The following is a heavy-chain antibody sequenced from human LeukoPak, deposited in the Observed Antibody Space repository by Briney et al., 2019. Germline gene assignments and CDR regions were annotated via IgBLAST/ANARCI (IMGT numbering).Heavy chain of an antibody. V-gene: IGHV3-11*04. D-gene: IGHD1-26*01. CDR1: GFTFSDYC. CDR2: ISSSGSTI. Sequence: GGSLRLSCAASGFTFSDYCMSWIGQAPGKGLEWVSYISSSGSTIYYADSVKGRFTISRDNAKNSLYLQMNSLRAEDTAVYYCARDSVVGATGDDYWGQGTLVTVSS. J-gene: IGHJ4*02. CDR3: ARDSVVGATGDDY.